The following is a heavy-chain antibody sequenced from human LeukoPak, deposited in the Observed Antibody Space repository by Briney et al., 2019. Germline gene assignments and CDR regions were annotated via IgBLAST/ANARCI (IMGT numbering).Heavy chain of an antibody. D-gene: IGHD6-13*01. CDR1: GGSISSYY. CDR3: ARVAAAGTFDY. CDR2: IYTSGST. V-gene: IGHV4-4*07. Sequence: PSETLCLTCAASGGSISSYYWSWIRQPAGKGLEWIGRIYTSGSTNYNPSLKSRVTMSVDTSKNQFSLKLSSVIAADTAVYYCARVAAAGTFDYWGQGTLVTVSS. J-gene: IGHJ4*02.